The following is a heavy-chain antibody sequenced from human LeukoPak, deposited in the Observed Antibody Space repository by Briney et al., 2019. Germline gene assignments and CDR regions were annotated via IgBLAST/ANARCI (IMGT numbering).Heavy chain of an antibody. CDR1: GGSFSGYY. CDR3: AREVRGGIQV. J-gene: IGHJ4*02. D-gene: IGHD3-16*01. Sequence: SETLSLTCAVYGGSFSGYYWSWIRQPPGKGLEWIGSIHYTGTTYYTPSLKSRVIISVDMSKSQFSLNLYSVTAADTAVYYCAREVRGGIQVWGQGTLVTVSS. CDR2: IHYTGTT. V-gene: IGHV4-34*01.